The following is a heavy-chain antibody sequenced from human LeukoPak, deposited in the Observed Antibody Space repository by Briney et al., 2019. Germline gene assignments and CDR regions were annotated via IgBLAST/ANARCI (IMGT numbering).Heavy chain of an antibody. V-gene: IGHV1-18*01. D-gene: IGHD3-22*01. CDR2: ISAYNGNT. CDR3: ARDQYYYDSSGYYYFDY. Sequence: GASVKVSCKASGYTFTSYGISWVRQAPGQGLEWMGWISAYNGNTNYAQKLQGGVTMTTDTSTSTAYMELRSLRSDDTAVYYCARDQYYYDSSGYYYFDYWGQGTLVTVSS. J-gene: IGHJ4*02. CDR1: GYTFTSYG.